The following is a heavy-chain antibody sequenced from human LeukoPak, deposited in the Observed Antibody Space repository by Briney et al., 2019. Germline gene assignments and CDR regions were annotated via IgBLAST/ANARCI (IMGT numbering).Heavy chain of an antibody. V-gene: IGHV4-59*01. CDR2: TYYSGST. Sequence: SETLSLTCTVSGGSISSYYWSWIRQPPGKGLEWIGYTYYSGSTNYNPSLKSRVTISVDTSKNQFSLKLSSVTAADTAVYYCARQEHGDFWSGYCTGRSGMDVWGKGTTVTVSS. D-gene: IGHD3-3*01. CDR3: ARQEHGDFWSGYCTGRSGMDV. J-gene: IGHJ6*04. CDR1: GGSISSYY.